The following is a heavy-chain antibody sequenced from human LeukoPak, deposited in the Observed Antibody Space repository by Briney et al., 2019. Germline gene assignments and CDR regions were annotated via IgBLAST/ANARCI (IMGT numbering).Heavy chain of an antibody. V-gene: IGHV3-30*01. Sequence: GGSLRLSCEASGFTFSRYAMHWVRQAPGKGLEWVAVTSPDGNEKYYADSVKGRFTISRDNSKNTVFLQMNSLSTEDTAVYSCFTGSAYYYDSWGQGTLVTVSS. J-gene: IGHJ5*01. CDR3: FTGSAYYYDS. D-gene: IGHD3-22*01. CDR2: TSPDGNEK. CDR1: GFTFSRYA.